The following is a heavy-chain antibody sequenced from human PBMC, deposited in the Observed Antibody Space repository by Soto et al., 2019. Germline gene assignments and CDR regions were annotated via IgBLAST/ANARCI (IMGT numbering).Heavy chain of an antibody. CDR1: GYTFTGYY. D-gene: IGHD6-13*01. CDR3: ARDAPYSSSWPDYYYYYYGMDV. Sequence: ASVKVSCKASGYTFTGYYMHWVRQAPGQGLEWMGWINPNSGGTNYAQKFQGRFTISRDNSKNTLYLQMNSLRAEDTAVYYCARDAPYSSSWPDYYYYYYGMDVWGQGSTVTVSS. CDR2: INPNSGGT. J-gene: IGHJ6*02. V-gene: IGHV1-2*02.